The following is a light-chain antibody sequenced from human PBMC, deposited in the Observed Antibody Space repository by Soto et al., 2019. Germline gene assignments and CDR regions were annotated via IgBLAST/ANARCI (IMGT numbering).Light chain of an antibody. CDR1: SSDVGGYDY. Sequence: QSVLTQPASVSGSPGQSITISCTGTSSDVGGYDYVSWYQQHPGKAPKLMIYEVSTRPSGVSNRFSGSKSGNTASLTISGLQDEDEADYYCSSHTVSSLSGYVFATGTKVTVL. V-gene: IGLV2-14*01. CDR2: EVS. CDR3: SSHTVSSLSGYV. J-gene: IGLJ1*01.